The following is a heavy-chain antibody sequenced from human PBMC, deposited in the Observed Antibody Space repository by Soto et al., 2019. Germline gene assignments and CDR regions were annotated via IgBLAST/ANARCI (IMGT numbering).Heavy chain of an antibody. J-gene: IGHJ4*02. V-gene: IGHV4-31*03. D-gene: IGHD5-18*01. CDR1: SGSIFSGGYY. CDR2: IYYSGTT. CDR3: ASSRYGYDFEY. Sequence: QVRLQESGPGLVKPSQTLSLTCTVSSGSIFSGGYYWSFIRQHPGKGLEWIGYIYYSGTTYYNPSLKSRVTLSVDTSQNQFSLGLGSVTAADTAVYYCASSRYGYDFEYWGQGTLVTVSS.